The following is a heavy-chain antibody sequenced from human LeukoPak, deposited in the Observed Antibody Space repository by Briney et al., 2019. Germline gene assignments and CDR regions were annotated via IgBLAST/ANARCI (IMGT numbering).Heavy chain of an antibody. Sequence: GGSLRLSCAASGFTFSSYAMSWVRQAPGKGLEWVSAISGIGGSTYYADSVKGRFTISRGNSKNTLYLQMNSLRAEDTAVYYCAKYAANYYGSGSYYRSLDHWGQGTLVTVSS. CDR1: GFTFSSYA. CDR3: AKYAANYYGSGSYYRSLDH. D-gene: IGHD3-10*01. J-gene: IGHJ4*02. V-gene: IGHV3-23*01. CDR2: ISGIGGST.